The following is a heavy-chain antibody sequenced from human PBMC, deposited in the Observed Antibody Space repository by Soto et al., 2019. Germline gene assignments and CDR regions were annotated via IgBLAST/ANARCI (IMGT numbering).Heavy chain of an antibody. D-gene: IGHD2-15*01. CDR1: GGSISSGRYY. CDR2: IYYSGST. CDR3: ARHYDCSGGSCYSEYFAVGNWFDP. V-gene: IGHV4-39*01. J-gene: IGHJ5*02. Sequence: QLQLQESGPGLVKPSETLSLTCTVSGGSISSGRYYWGWIRQPPGKGLEWIGSIYYSGSTYPNPSLKSRVTIFVDTAKNQFSLRLSSVTAADTAVYYCARHYDCSGGSCYSEYFAVGNWFDPWGQGTLVTVSS.